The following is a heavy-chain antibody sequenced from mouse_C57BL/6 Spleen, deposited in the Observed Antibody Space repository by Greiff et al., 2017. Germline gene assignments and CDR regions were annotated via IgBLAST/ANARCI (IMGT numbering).Heavy chain of an antibody. CDR1: GYAFSSSW. J-gene: IGHJ2*01. Sequence: VQLQQSGPELVKPGASVKISCKASGYAFSSSWMNWVKQRPGKGLEWIGRIYPGDGDTNSNGKFKGKATLTADKSSSTAYMQLSSLTSEDSAVYFCARSSYYFDYWGQGTTLTVSS. V-gene: IGHV1-82*01. CDR3: ARSSYYFDY. CDR2: IYPGDGDT. D-gene: IGHD3-1*01.